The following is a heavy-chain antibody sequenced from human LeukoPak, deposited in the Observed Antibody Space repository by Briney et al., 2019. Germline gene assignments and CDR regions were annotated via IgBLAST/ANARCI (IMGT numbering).Heavy chain of an antibody. J-gene: IGHJ4*02. V-gene: IGHV3-53*01. Sequence: GGSLRLSCAASGFTVSSNYMSWVRQAPGKGLEWVSVIYSGGSTYYADSVKGRFTISRDNSKNTLYLQMNSLRAEDTAVYYCARGERGSYDFDYWSQGTLVTVSS. CDR1: GFTVSSNY. D-gene: IGHD1-26*01. CDR2: IYSGGST. CDR3: ARGERGSYDFDY.